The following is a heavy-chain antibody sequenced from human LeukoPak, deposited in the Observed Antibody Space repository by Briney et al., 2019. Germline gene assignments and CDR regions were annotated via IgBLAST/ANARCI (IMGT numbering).Heavy chain of an antibody. CDR1: GGSISSYY. D-gene: IGHD6-19*01. Sequence: SETLSLTCTVSGGSISSYYWSWIRQPPGKGLEWIGYIYYSGSTNYNPSLKSRVTISVDTSKNQFSLKLSSVTAADTAVYYCAKDRSGWQIDYWGQGTLVTVSS. CDR2: IYYSGST. J-gene: IGHJ4*02. CDR3: AKDRSGWQIDY. V-gene: IGHV4-59*01.